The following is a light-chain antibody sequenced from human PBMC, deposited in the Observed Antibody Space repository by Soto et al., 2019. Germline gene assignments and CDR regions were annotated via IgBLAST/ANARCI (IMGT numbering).Light chain of an antibody. J-gene: IGKJ5*01. CDR2: WAS. CDR3: QQYYSSVGT. V-gene: IGKV4-1*01. Sequence: DIVMTQSPDSLAVSLGERATINCKSSQSILSSSNNKNSLAWFQQQPGQPPKLLIYWASTRESGVPDRFSGSGSGTDFTLTISSLQAEDVAVYYCQQYYSSVGTFDQGTRLEIK. CDR1: QSILSSSNNKNS.